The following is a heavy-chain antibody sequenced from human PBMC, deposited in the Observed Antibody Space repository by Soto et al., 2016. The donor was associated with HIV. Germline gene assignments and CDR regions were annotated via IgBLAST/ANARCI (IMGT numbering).Heavy chain of an antibody. CDR2: ISRNSRYT. CDR3: ARELRFGSGSYYAYFDY. D-gene: IGHD3-10*01. V-gene: IGHV3-11*05. CDR1: GFTFSDFY. J-gene: IGHJ4*02. Sequence: VQLVESGGGLVKPGGSLRLSCAASGFTFSDFYMTWIRQAPGKGLEWISYISRNSRYTNYADSVKGRFTISRDNAKNSLYLQMNSLRDEDTAIYYCARELRFGSGSYYAYFDYWAREPWSPSPQ.